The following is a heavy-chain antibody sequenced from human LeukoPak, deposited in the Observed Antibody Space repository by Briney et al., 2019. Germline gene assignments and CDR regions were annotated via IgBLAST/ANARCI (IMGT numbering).Heavy chain of an antibody. J-gene: IGHJ6*02. CDR3: ARVRRWLQFDYGMDV. CDR1: GGSFSGYY. CDR2: INHSGST. V-gene: IGHV4-34*01. Sequence: ETLSLTCAVYGGSFSGYYWSWIRQPPGKGLEWIGEINHSGSTDYNPSLKSRVTISVDTSKNQFSLKLSSVTAADTAVYYCARVRRWLQFDYGMDVWGQGTTVTVSS. D-gene: IGHD5-12*01.